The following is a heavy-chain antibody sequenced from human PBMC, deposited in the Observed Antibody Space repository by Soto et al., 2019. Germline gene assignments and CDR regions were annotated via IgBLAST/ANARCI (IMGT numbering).Heavy chain of an antibody. V-gene: IGHV1-69*08. CDR3: ARDPRRSGYDSRGGV. D-gene: IGHD5-12*01. Sequence: QVQLVQSGAEVKKPGSSVKVSCKASGGTFSSYTISWVRQAPGQGLEWMGRIIPILGIANYAQKFQGRVTITADKSTSTAYMELSSLRSEDTAVYYCARDPRRSGYDSRGGVWGQGTTVTVSS. CDR1: GGTFSSYT. J-gene: IGHJ6*02. CDR2: IIPILGIA.